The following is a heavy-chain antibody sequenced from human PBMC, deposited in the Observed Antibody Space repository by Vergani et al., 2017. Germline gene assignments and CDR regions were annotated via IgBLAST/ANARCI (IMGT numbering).Heavy chain of an antibody. Sequence: QVQLVESGGGVVQPGRSLRLSCAASGFTFSSYAMHWVRQAPGKGLEWVAVISYDGSNKYYADSVKGRFTISRDNSKNTLYLQMNSLRAEDTAVYYCARDGPGYSYGFFIPHFDYWGQGTLVTVSS. D-gene: IGHD5-18*01. CDR1: GFTFSSYA. J-gene: IGHJ4*02. CDR3: ARDGPGYSYGFFIPHFDY. CDR2: ISYDGSNK. V-gene: IGHV3-30*01.